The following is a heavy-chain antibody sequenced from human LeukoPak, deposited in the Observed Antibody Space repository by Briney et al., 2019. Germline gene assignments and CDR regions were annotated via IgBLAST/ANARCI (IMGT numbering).Heavy chain of an antibody. CDR1: GGSISSGSYY. D-gene: IGHD2-15*01. V-gene: IGHV4-61*02. J-gene: IGHJ4*02. Sequence: SQTLSLTCTASGGSISSGSYYWSWIRQPAGKGLEWIGRIYTSGSTNYNPSLKSRVTISVDTSKNQFSLKLSSVTAADTTVYYCARARWWELPIFDYWGQGTLVTVSS. CDR3: ARARWWELPIFDY. CDR2: IYTSGST.